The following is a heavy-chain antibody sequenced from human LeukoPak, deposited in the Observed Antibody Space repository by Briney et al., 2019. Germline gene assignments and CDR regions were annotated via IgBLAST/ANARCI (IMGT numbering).Heavy chain of an antibody. D-gene: IGHD1-1*01. CDR2: IFSDGNNI. CDR3: ARGRAATGNPTCFDP. Sequence: GGSLRLSFSSSGFTFRGFVLHGFGRPPARGRDGGPFIFSDGNNIHYADSVQGRFTISRDNSKRMLYLQMNSLRAEDTALYHCARGRAATGNPTCFDPWGQGTLVTVSS. V-gene: IGHV3-30-3*01. J-gene: IGHJ5*02. CDR1: GFTFRGFV.